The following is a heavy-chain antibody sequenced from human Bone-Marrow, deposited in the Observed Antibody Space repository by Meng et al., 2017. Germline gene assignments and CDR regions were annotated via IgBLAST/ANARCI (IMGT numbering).Heavy chain of an antibody. D-gene: IGHD6-13*01. J-gene: IGHJ4*02. CDR2: IERKRDGGTT. V-gene: IGHV3-15*04. CDR1: GLSFTDAW. CDR3: ATGAAAADH. Sequence: EVQLVASGGGLVKPGGSLILSCVASGLSFTDAWMSWVRQASGKGLEWVGRIERKRDGGTTDYAAPVKGRFTISRDDSKNTLYLQMNSLISEDTAVYFCATGAAAADHWGQRTLVTVSS.